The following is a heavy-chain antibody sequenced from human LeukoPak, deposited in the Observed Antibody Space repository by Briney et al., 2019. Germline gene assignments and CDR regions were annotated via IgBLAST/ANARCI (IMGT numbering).Heavy chain of an antibody. CDR3: ARSTAMVTWGSFDI. CDR1: GFSFDDHT. CDR2: ITWDGGTT. J-gene: IGHJ3*02. V-gene: IGHV3-43*01. Sequence: PGRSLRLSCAASGFSFDDHTMNWVRQAPGKGLEWVSLITWDGGTTYNADSVKGRCTISRDNIKYSLYLQMNSLRTEDTALYYCARSTAMVTWGSFDIWGQGTLVTVSS. D-gene: IGHD5-18*01.